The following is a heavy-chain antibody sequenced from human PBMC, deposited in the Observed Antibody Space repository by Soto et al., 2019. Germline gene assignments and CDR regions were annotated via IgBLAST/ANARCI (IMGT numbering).Heavy chain of an antibody. J-gene: IGHJ5*02. CDR2: ISYTGST. Sequence: QVQLQESGPGPVKPSETLSLTCTVSGGSITNYYWSWIRQPPGKGLEWVGNISYTGSTNYNPSLKSRVTISIDTSKNQFSLRLSSVTAADTAVYYCARDSRVPTWGQGTLVTVSS. V-gene: IGHV4-59*01. CDR3: ARDSRVPT. CDR1: GGSITNYY.